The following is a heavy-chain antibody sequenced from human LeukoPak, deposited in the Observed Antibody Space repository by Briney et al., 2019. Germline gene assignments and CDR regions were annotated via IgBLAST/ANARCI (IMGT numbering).Heavy chain of an antibody. CDR2: IKEDGSEK. D-gene: IGHD3-10*01. V-gene: IGHV3-7*03. Sequence: PGGSLRLSCAASGFTFSRYWMSWVRQAPGKGLEWVANIKEDGSEKYYVDSVKGRFTISRDNAKNSLYRQMNSLRAEDTAVYYCARARGSKSMDVWGKGTTVTVSS. CDR1: GFTFSRYW. J-gene: IGHJ6*04. CDR3: ARARGSKSMDV.